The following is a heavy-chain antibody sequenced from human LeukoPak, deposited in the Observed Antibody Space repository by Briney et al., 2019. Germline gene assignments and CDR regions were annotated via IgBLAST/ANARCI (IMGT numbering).Heavy chain of an antibody. D-gene: IGHD7-27*01. V-gene: IGHV3-21*01. J-gene: IGHJ3*02. Sequence: GGSLRLSCAASGFTFRNFAMAWVRQAPGKRLEWVSSITDTGDATGYTESVKGRFTISRDNANNSLYLQMNSLRAEDTAVYYCARATGDGRHAFDIWGQGTIVTVSS. CDR1: GFTFRNFA. CDR2: ITDTGDAT. CDR3: ARATGDGRHAFDI.